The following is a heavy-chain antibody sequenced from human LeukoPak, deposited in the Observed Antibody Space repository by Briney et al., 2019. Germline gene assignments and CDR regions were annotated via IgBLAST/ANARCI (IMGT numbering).Heavy chain of an antibody. V-gene: IGHV3-74*01. CDR3: ARRYCSSTSCYMVVLGGAFDI. Sequence: PGGSLRLSCAASGFTFSSYWMHWVRQAPGKGLVWVSRINTDGSSTSYADSVKGRFTISRDNAKNTLYLQMNSLRAEDTAVYYCARRYCSSTSCYMVVLGGAFDIWGQGTMVTVSS. CDR2: INTDGSST. CDR1: GFTFSSYW. D-gene: IGHD2-2*02. J-gene: IGHJ3*02.